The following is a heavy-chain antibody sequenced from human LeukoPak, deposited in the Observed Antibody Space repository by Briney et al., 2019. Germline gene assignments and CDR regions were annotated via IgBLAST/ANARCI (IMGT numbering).Heavy chain of an antibody. V-gene: IGHV4-59*01. D-gene: IGHD3-22*01. CDR3: VRGNYDNRGYSNAFDI. Sequence: SGTLSLTCTVSGASISSSYWGWVRQPPGKRLEWIGFIYYSGSTNSNPSLKSRVTISADTSKNQFSLKLSSVTAADTALYYCVRGNYDNRGYSNAFDIWGQGAMVTVSS. CDR1: GASISSSY. J-gene: IGHJ3*02. CDR2: IYYSGST.